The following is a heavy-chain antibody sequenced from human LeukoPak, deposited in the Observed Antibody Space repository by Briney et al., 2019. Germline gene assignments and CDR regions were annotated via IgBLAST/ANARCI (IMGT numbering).Heavy chain of an antibody. CDR2: INHSGST. CDR1: GGSISSSNW. V-gene: IGHV4-4*02. D-gene: IGHD3-10*01. Sequence: SETLSLTCAVSGGSISSSNWWSWVRQPPGKGLEWIGEINHSGSTNYNPPLKSRVTISVDTSKNQFSLKLSSVTAADTAVYYCALLLWFGEDNWFDPWGQGTLVTVSS. CDR3: ALLLWFGEDNWFDP. J-gene: IGHJ5*01.